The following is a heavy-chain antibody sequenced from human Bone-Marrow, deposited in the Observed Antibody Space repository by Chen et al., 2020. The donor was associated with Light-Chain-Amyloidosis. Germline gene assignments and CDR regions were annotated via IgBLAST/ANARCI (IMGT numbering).Heavy chain of an antibody. CDR2: RKPDGSEE. Sequence: EVQLVESGGGLVQPGGSLRLSCAASGFTFSNDWMSWVRQAPGKGPEFVANRKPDGSEEYYVDSVKGRFTISRDNAKNSLYLQMNSLRAEDTAVYYCARDSSGYEYWGQGTLVTVSS. D-gene: IGHD3-22*01. CDR3: ARDSSGYEY. V-gene: IGHV3-7*03. CDR1: GFTFSNDW. J-gene: IGHJ4*02.